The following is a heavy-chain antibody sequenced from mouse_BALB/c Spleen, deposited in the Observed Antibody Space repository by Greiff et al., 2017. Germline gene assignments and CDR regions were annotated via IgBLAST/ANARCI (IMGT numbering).Heavy chain of an antibody. J-gene: IGHJ3*01. CDR1: GYSITSGYY. Sequence: EVQLQQSGPGLVKPSQSLSLTCSVTGYSITSGYYWNWIRQFPGNKLEWMGYISYDGSNNYNPSLKNRISITRDTSKNQFFLKLNSVTTEDTATYYCARGLGRRFAYWGQGTLVTVSA. CDR3: ARGLGRRFAY. CDR2: ISYDGSN. V-gene: IGHV3-6*02. D-gene: IGHD4-1*01.